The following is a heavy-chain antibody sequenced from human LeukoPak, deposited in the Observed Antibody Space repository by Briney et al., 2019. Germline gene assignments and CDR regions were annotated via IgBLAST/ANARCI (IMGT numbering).Heavy chain of an antibody. Sequence: GASVKVSCKASGYTFTSYYMHWVRQAPGQGLEWMGIINPSGGSISSEQKFQGRVTMNRDTSTSTVYLELSSLRSEDTAVYYCARQGGYCGGDCYSVWFDPWGQGTLVTVSS. V-gene: IGHV1-46*01. CDR2: INPSGGSI. CDR1: GYTFTSYY. CDR3: ARQGGYCGGDCYSVWFDP. D-gene: IGHD2-21*02. J-gene: IGHJ5*02.